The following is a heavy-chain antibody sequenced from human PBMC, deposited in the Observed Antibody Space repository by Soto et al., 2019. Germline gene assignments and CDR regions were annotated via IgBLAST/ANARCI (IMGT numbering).Heavy chain of an antibody. CDR3: TGDTSGYYYASAIDY. CDR1: GFTFGDYA. D-gene: IGHD3-22*01. V-gene: IGHV3-49*03. Sequence: GGSLRLSCTASGFTFGDYALSWFRQAPGRGLEWVGFIRRKTYGGTTEYAASVKGRFTISRDDSKRITYLQTNGLKTEDTAVYYCTGDTSGYYYASAIDYWGQGTLVTVSS. J-gene: IGHJ4*02. CDR2: IRRKTYGGTT.